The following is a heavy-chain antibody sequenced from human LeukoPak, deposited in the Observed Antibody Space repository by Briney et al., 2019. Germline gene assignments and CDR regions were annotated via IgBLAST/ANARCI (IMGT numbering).Heavy chain of an antibody. D-gene: IGHD3-16*01. Sequence: GGSLRLSCAASGFTFSSYAMSWVRQAPGKGLEWVSVISGSGDTTNYADSVKGRFTISRDNSKNTLYLQMNSLRAEDTAVYYCAKARGTSQQWYFDYWGQGTLVTVSS. CDR1: GFTFSSYA. J-gene: IGHJ4*02. V-gene: IGHV3-23*01. CDR2: ISGSGDTT. CDR3: AKARGTSQQWYFDY.